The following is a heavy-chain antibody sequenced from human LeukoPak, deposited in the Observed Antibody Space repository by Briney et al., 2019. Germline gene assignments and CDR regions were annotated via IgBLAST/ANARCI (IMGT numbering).Heavy chain of an antibody. J-gene: IGHJ4*02. Sequence: GGSLRLSCAASGFTFSSYAMSWVRQAPGKGLEWVSAVSGSGGSTYYADSVKGRFTISRDNSKNTLYLQMNSLRAEGTAVYYCAAPTRVGARYDYWGQGTLVTVSS. V-gene: IGHV3-23*01. CDR1: GFTFSSYA. CDR3: AAPTRVGARYDY. CDR2: VSGSGGST. D-gene: IGHD1-26*01.